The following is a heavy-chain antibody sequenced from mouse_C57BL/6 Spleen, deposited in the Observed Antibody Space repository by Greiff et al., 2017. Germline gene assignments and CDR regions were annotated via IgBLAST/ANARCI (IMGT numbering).Heavy chain of an antibody. J-gene: IGHJ4*01. V-gene: IGHV1-52*01. D-gene: IGHD1-1*01. CDR2: IDPSDSDT. Sequence: QVQLQQPGAELVRPGSSVKLSCKASGYTFTSYWMHWVKQRPIQGLEWIGNIDPSDSDTHYNQKFKDKATLTVDKSSRPAYMQLSSLTSEDAAVYDCAIYYGTAYDAMDYWGQGTSVTVSS. CDR1: GYTFTSYW. CDR3: AIYYGTAYDAMDY.